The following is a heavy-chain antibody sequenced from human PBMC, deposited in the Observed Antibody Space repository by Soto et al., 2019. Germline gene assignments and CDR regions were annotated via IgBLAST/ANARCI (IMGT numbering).Heavy chain of an antibody. Sequence: SVKVSCKASGGTFSSYAISWVRQAPGQGLEWMGGIIPIFGTANYAQKFQGRVTITADESTSTAYMELSSLRSEDTAVYYCATPSCGGHCQIDYWGQGTLVTVSS. CDR1: GGTFSSYA. V-gene: IGHV1-69*13. CDR2: IIPIFGTA. J-gene: IGHJ4*02. CDR3: ATPSCGGHCQIDY. D-gene: IGHD2-21*02.